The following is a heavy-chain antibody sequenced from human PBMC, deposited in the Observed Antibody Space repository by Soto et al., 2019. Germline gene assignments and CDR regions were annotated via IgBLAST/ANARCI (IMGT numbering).Heavy chain of an antibody. J-gene: IGHJ3*02. CDR3: ARDSHYDILTGYSRNAFDM. V-gene: IGHV1-2*02. CDR1: GYSFAGHY. D-gene: IGHD3-9*01. Sequence: ASVKVSCKTSGYSFAGHYLHWVRQAPGQGLDWMGWINPNSGGTIYAQKFQGRVTMTRDTSISTAYMVLTSLRSDDTAVYYCARDSHYDILTGYSRNAFDMWGRGTAVT. CDR2: INPNSGGT.